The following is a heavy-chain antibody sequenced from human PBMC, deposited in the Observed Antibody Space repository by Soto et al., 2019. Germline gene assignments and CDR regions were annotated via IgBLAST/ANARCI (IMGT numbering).Heavy chain of an antibody. CDR3: ARGNYAFDH. V-gene: IGHV6-1*01. CDR2: TYYRFKWYN. CDR1: GDSVSSDGTA. Sequence: KQSQTLSLTCGISGDSVSSDGTAWIWIRQSPSRGLEWLGRTYYRFKWYNEYAVSVKSRITINPDTSRNQFSLQLTSVTPEDTAVYYCARGNYAFDHWGQGALVTVSS. J-gene: IGHJ4*02. D-gene: IGHD3-16*01.